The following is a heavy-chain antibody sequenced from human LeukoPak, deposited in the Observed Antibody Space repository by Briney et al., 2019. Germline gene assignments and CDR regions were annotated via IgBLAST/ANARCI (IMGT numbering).Heavy chain of an antibody. CDR1: GGSISSCC. V-gene: IGHV4-4*07. CDR2: IYRSGSI. CDR3: ARGANCGPGNCHFDY. J-gene: IGHJ4*02. Sequence: SETLSLTCSVSGGSISSCCWSWIRQPAGKGLEWIGRIYRSGSIDYNPSLMSRVTMSIDTSRNQFSLKLTSVTAADTAVYYCARGANCGPGNCHFDYWGQGTLVAVSS. D-gene: IGHD2-21*01.